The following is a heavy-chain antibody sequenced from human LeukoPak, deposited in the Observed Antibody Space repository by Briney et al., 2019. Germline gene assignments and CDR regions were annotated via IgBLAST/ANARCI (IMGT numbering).Heavy chain of an antibody. Sequence: SETLSLTCTVSGGSISSYYWSWIRQPAGEGLEWIGRIYTSGSTNYNTSLKRRVTMSVDTSKNQFSLKLSSVTAADTAVYYCASGQIQDAFDIWGQGTMVTVSS. V-gene: IGHV4-4*07. J-gene: IGHJ3*02. CDR3: ASGQIQDAFDI. CDR1: GGSISSYY. CDR2: IYTSGST.